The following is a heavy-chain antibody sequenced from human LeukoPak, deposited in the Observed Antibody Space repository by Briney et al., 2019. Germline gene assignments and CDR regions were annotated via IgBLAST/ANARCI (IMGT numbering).Heavy chain of an antibody. CDR3: ARGEFAWIQGSYGMNV. CDR1: GFTFSDYW. V-gene: IGHV3-7*01. Sequence: GGSLRLSCAASGFTFSDYWMSWVRQAPGKGPEWVANIKQDGSDKYYVDSVKGRFTISRDNAKNALYLQVNSLRPEDTAVYYCARGEFAWIQGSYGMNVWGQGTTVTVSS. D-gene: IGHD5-18*01. J-gene: IGHJ6*02. CDR2: IKQDGSDK.